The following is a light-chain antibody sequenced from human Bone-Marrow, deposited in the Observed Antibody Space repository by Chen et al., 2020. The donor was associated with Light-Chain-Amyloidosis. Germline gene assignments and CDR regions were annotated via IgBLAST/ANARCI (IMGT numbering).Light chain of an antibody. V-gene: IGKV1-33*01. CDR2: DAS. CDR3: QQYHTLPLT. CDR1: QDISNY. Sequence: DIQMTQSPSSLSASVGDRVSITCQASQDISNYLNWYLQKPGEAPKLLIYDASNLGAGVPSRFSGGRSGTRFTLTISSLQPEDVATFYCQQYHTLPLTFSGGTKLEIK. J-gene: IGKJ4*01.